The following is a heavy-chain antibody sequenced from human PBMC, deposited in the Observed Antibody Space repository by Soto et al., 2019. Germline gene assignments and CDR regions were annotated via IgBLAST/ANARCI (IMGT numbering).Heavy chain of an antibody. J-gene: IGHJ4*02. Sequence: PSETLSLTCTVSGTSISSYYWSWIRQPPVNGLEWIGYVYYSGTTNYNPSLKSRVTISVDLSKNQFSLRLSSVTTADTALYYCARTTAVPNTLRSRYFFDYWGQGTLVTVSS. V-gene: IGHV4-59*01. CDR1: GTSISSYY. D-gene: IGHD4-17*01. CDR2: VYYSGTT. CDR3: ARTTAVPNTLRSRYFFDY.